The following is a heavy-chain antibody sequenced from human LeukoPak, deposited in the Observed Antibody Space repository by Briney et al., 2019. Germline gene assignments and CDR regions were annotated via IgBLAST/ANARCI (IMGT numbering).Heavy chain of an antibody. V-gene: IGHV4-31*03. CDR2: IYYSGST. CDR1: GGSISSGGYY. J-gene: IGHJ4*02. CDR3: ARHGYCSGGSCYWDY. D-gene: IGHD2-15*01. Sequence: SQTLSLTCTVSGGSISSGGYYWSWIRQHPGKGLEWIGYIYYSGSTYYNPSLKSRVTISVDTSKNQFSLKLSSVTAADTAVYYCARHGYCSGGSCYWDYWGQGTLVTVSS.